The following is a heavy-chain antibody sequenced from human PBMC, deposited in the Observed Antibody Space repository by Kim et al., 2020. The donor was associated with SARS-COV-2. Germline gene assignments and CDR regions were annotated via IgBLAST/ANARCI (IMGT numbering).Heavy chain of an antibody. Sequence: GGSLRLSCAASGFNFNVRWIHWVRQAPGKGLVWVSRIVGDWSYTTYADSVKGRFTISRDNARNTVYLQMNSLRADDTAVYYCARDNSYRMDVWGQGTTVT. J-gene: IGHJ6*02. V-gene: IGHV3-74*01. CDR3: ARDNSYRMDV. CDR2: IVGDWSYT. CDR1: GFNFNVRW.